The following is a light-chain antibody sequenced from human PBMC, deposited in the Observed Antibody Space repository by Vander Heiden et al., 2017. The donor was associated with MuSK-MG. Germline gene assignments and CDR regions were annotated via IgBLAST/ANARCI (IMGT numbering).Light chain of an antibody. J-gene: IGKJ5*01. V-gene: IGKV1-33*01. CDR3: QQYDNVPPT. CDR2: DAS. CDR1: QDISNY. Sequence: DIQITQSPSSLPASVGDRVTITCQASQDISNYLNWYQHKPGKAPKLLIYDASDLETGVPSRFSGSGSGTDFTFTISSLQPEDVATYYCQQYDNVPPTFGQGTRLEFK.